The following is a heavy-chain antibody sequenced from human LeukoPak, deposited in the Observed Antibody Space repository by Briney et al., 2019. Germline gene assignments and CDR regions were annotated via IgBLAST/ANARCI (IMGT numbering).Heavy chain of an antibody. J-gene: IGHJ4*02. V-gene: IGHV1-2*02. CDR3: ARIGRRSEPYYFDY. CDR2: INPNSGGT. CDR1: GYTFTVYY. Sequence: ASVKVPCKASGYTFTVYYMHWVRQAPGQGLEWMGWINPNSGGTNYTQKFQGRVTMTRDTSISTAYMELSSLRSEDTAVYYCARIGRRSEPYYFDYWGQGTLVTVSS. D-gene: IGHD3-3*01.